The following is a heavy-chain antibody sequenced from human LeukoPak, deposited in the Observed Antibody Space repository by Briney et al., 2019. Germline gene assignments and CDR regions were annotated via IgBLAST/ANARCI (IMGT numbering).Heavy chain of an antibody. CDR1: GFTFSDYY. J-gene: IGHJ3*02. Sequence: PGGSLRLSCAASGFTFSDYYMSWIRQAPGKGLEWVSYISSSSSYTNYADSVKGRFTISRDNAKNSLYLQMNSLRAEDTAVYYCASPPEGLVLSDAFDIWGQGTMVTVSS. CDR3: ASPPEGLVLSDAFDI. D-gene: IGHD3-16*01. CDR2: ISSSSSYT. V-gene: IGHV3-11*06.